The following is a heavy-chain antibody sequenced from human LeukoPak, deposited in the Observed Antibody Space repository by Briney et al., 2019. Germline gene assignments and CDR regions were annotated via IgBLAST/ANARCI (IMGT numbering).Heavy chain of an antibody. CDR1: GFTFSSYE. Sequence: GGSLRLSCAASGFTFSSYEMNWVRQAPGKGLEWVSYISSSGSTIYYADSVKGRFTISRENAKNSLYLQMNSLRAEDTAVYYCASTPPYYYGSGAPDDWYFDLWGRGTLVTVSS. CDR3: ASTPPYYYGSGAPDDWYFDL. D-gene: IGHD3-10*01. CDR2: ISSSGSTI. V-gene: IGHV3-48*03. J-gene: IGHJ2*01.